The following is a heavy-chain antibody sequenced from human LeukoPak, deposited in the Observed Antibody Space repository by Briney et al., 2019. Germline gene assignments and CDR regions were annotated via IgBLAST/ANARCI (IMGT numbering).Heavy chain of an antibody. J-gene: IGHJ4*02. V-gene: IGHV4-34*01. CDR2: INHSGST. CDR1: GGSFSGYY. D-gene: IGHD3-3*01. Sequence: SETLSLTCAVSGGSFSGYYWSWIRQPPGEGLKWIGEINHSGSTNYNPSLKSRVTISVDTSKNQFSLKLSSVTAADTAVYYCARGPNYDFWSGYYAGGGQGTLVTVSS. CDR3: ARGPNYDFWSGYYAG.